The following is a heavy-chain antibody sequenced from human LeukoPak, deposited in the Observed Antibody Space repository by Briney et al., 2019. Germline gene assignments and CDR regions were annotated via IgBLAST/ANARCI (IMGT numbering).Heavy chain of an antibody. CDR3: ARVAAYYDILTGYHRAHDY. CDR2: ISPSGTDI. J-gene: IGHJ4*02. CDR1: GFTFTDTY. D-gene: IGHD3-9*01. V-gene: IGHV3-11*04. Sequence: GGSLRLSCAVSGFTFTDTYMTWIRQAPGKGLESLSYISPSGTDISYADSVKGRFTISRDNAKNSLYLQMNSLRAEDTAVYYCARVAAYYDILTGYHRAHDYWGQGTLVTVSS.